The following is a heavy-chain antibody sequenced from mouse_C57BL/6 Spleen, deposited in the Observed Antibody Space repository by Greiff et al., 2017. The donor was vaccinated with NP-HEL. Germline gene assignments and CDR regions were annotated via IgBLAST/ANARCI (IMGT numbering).Heavy chain of an antibody. D-gene: IGHD4-1*02. CDR2: ISSGSSTI. V-gene: IGHV5-17*01. J-gene: IGHJ2*01. CDR3: ASTPTGYYFDY. CDR1: GFTFSDYG. Sequence: EVHLVESGGGLVKPGGSLKLSCAASGFTFSDYGMHWVRQAPEKGPEWVAYISSGSSTIYYADTVKGRFTISRDNAKNTLFLQMTSLRSEDTAMYYCASTPTGYYFDYWGQGTTLTVAS.